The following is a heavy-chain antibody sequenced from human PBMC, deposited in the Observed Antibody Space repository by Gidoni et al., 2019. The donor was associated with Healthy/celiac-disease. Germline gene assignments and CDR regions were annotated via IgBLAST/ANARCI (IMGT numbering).Heavy chain of an antibody. V-gene: IGHV3-66*01. Sequence: EVQLVESGGGLVQPGGSLRLSCAASGFTVSSNYMSWVRQAPGKGLAWVSVIYSGGSTYYADSVKGRFTISRDNSKNTLYLQMNSLRAEDTAAYYCARDGGGLGYSGYDAWYFDYWGQGTLVTVSS. J-gene: IGHJ4*02. CDR2: IYSGGST. CDR3: ARDGGGLGYSGYDAWYFDY. D-gene: IGHD5-12*01. CDR1: GFTVSSNY.